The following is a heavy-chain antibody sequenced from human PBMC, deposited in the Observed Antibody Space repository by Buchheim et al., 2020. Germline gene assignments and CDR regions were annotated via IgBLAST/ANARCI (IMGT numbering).Heavy chain of an antibody. Sequence: EVQLVESGGGLVQPGGSLRLSCAASGFAFSSYSMNWVRQAPGKGLEWVSYIIGSSNTIYYADSVKGRFTISRDNAKNSLYLQMNGLRDEDTAVYYCARDFPPSNDYWGQGTL. CDR3: ARDFPPSNDY. CDR2: IIGSSNTI. V-gene: IGHV3-48*02. J-gene: IGHJ4*02. CDR1: GFAFSSYS.